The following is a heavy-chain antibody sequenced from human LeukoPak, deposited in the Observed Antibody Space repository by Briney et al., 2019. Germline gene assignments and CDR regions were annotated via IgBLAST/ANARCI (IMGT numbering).Heavy chain of an antibody. CDR1: GYTFTNYD. CDR3: ARGRRFGDSNFDY. Sequence: ASVKVSCKTSGYTFTNYDINWVRQATGQGLEWMGWMNPNIGNTGHAQKFQGRVTITRNTSISTAYMELSSLRSEDTAVYYCARGRRFGDSNFDYWGQGTLVTVSS. J-gene: IGHJ4*02. CDR2: MNPNIGNT. V-gene: IGHV1-8*03. D-gene: IGHD3-16*01.